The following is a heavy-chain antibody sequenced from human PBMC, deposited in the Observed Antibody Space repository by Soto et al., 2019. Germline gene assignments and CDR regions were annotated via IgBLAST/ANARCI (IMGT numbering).Heavy chain of an antibody. Sequence: QVQLQESGPGLVKPSETLSLTCTVSGGSISSYYWSWIRQPPGQGLEWIGYIYYSGSTNYNPSLKSRVTISVDTSKNQFSLKLSSVTAADTAVYYCARVTHYDFWSGFDYWGQGTLVTVSS. CDR2: IYYSGST. V-gene: IGHV4-59*01. J-gene: IGHJ4*02. CDR3: ARVTHYDFWSGFDY. D-gene: IGHD3-3*01. CDR1: GGSISSYY.